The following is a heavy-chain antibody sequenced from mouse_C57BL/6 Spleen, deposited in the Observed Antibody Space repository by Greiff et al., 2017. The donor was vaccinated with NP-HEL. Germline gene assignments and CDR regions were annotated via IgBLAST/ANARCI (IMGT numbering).Heavy chain of an antibody. CDR1: GYTFTDYY. V-gene: IGHV1-26*01. J-gene: IGHJ3*01. D-gene: IGHD2-9*01. CDR3: APTMVTSFAY. CDR2: INPNNGGT. Sequence: VQLQQSGPELVKPGASVKIPCKASGYTFTDYYMNWVKQSHGKSLEWIGDINPNNGGTSYNQKFKGKATLTVDKSSSTAYMELRSLTSEDSAVYYCAPTMVTSFAYWGQGTLVTVSA.